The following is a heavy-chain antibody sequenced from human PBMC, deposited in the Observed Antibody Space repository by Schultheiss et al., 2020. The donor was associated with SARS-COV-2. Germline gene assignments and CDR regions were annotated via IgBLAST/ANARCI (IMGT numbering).Heavy chain of an antibody. CDR3: ARGPRSGRYVPYYYYGMDV. Sequence: ASVKVSCKASGYTFTGYYMHWVRQAPGQGLEWMGWINPNSGGTNYAQKFQGRVTMTRNTSISTAYMELSSLRSEDTAVYYCARGPRSGRYVPYYYYGMDVWGQGTTVTVSS. CDR1: GYTFTGYY. D-gene: IGHD6-19*01. V-gene: IGHV1-2*02. CDR2: INPNSGGT. J-gene: IGHJ6*02.